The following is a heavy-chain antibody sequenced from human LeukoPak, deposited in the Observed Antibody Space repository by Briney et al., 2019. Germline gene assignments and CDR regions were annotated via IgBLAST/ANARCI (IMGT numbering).Heavy chain of an antibody. CDR1: GFTFSNYA. D-gene: IGHD3-10*01. Sequence: GGTLRPSCAASGFTFSNYAMSWVRQAPGEGLEWVSAISGSGGSTYYADSVKGRFTFSRDNSKNTLYLQMMSLRAEDTALYYCAKDRDGSGCYYYWGQGTLVTVSS. V-gene: IGHV3-23*01. J-gene: IGHJ4*02. CDR3: AKDRDGSGCYYY. CDR2: ISGSGGST.